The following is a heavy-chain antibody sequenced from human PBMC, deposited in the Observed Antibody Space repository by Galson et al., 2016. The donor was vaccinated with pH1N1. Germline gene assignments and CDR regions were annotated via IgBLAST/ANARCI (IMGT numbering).Heavy chain of an antibody. CDR2: ISGSGRDT. Sequence: SLRLSCAASGFTFNKYAMTWVRQAPGKGLEWVSAISGSGRDTYYADSVKGRFTISRDNSKDTVYLQMNSLTVADTAIYYCAKVPRRGFNAYGVDSWGQGTLFTVSS. J-gene: IGHJ4*02. D-gene: IGHD5-12*01. V-gene: IGHV3-23*01. CDR1: GFTFNKYA. CDR3: AKVPRRGFNAYGVDS.